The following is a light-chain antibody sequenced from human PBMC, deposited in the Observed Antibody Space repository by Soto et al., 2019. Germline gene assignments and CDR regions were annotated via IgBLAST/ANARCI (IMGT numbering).Light chain of an antibody. V-gene: IGKV3D-20*01. Sequence: DIVWPQSLATLSLSPGERATLSCGASQSINSNYLAWYQQKPGLAPRLVIYDTSRRAPGIPDRLTGSGSGTDFTLTISRLEPYYSAIYYLQEYGRSPLFGQWPRL. CDR1: QSINSNY. CDR2: DTS. J-gene: IGKJ5*01. CDR3: QEYGRSPL.